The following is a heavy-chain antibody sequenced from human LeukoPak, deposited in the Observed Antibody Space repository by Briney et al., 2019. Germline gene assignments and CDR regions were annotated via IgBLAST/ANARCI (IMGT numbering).Heavy chain of an antibody. CDR3: AREAVTRNYFDY. V-gene: IGHV3-53*01. J-gene: IGHJ4*02. Sequence: PGGSLRLFCAASGFTVSSNYMSWVRQAPGKGLEWVSVIYSGGSTYYADSVKGRFTISRDNSKNTLYLQMNSLRAEDTAVYYCAREAVTRNYFDYWGQGTLVTVSS. D-gene: IGHD4-17*01. CDR2: IYSGGST. CDR1: GFTVSSNY.